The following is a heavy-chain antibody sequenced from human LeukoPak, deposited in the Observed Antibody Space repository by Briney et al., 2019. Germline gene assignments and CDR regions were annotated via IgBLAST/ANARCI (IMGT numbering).Heavy chain of an antibody. CDR2: IYYTGIT. CDR3: ARHVGNSGYAPFDY. V-gene: IGHV4-39*01. J-gene: IGHJ4*02. CDR1: GGSTSSSTYH. Sequence: PSETLSPTCTVSGGSTSSSTYHWGWIRQPPGKGLEWIGSIYYTGITYYNPSLKSRVTISVDTSKNQFSLKLSSVTAADTAVYYCARHVGNSGYAPFDYWGQGTLVTVS. D-gene: IGHD5-12*01.